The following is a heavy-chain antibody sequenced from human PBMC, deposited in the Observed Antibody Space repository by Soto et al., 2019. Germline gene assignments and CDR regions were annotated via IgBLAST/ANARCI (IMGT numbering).Heavy chain of an antibody. CDR2: IFHTGGT. Sequence: SETLSLTCAVSASSISSAYFWGWIRQPPGKGLEWIATIFHTGGTYYNPSLKSRVTISVDTSNNQFSLRLNSVTAADTALYFCARTWIEGGTPADAFDIWGQGTMVTVSS. CDR3: ARTWIEGGTPADAFDI. D-gene: IGHD2-15*01. J-gene: IGHJ3*02. CDR1: ASSISSAYF. V-gene: IGHV4-38-2*01.